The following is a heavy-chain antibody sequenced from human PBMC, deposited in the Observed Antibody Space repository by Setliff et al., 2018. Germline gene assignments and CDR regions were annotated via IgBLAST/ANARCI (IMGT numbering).Heavy chain of an antibody. CDR2: IDWDDDK. J-gene: IGHJ5*02. V-gene: IGHV2-70*12. CDR1: GFSLSTSGMC. D-gene: IGHD2-2*01. CDR3: AHRRGVVVSSWFDP. Sequence: SGPTLVNPTQTLTLTCTFSGFSLSTSGMCVSWIRQPPGKALEWLARIDWDDDKYYSTSLKTRLTISKDTSKNQVVLTMTNMDPVDTATYYCAHRRGVVVSSWFDPWGQGTLVTVSS.